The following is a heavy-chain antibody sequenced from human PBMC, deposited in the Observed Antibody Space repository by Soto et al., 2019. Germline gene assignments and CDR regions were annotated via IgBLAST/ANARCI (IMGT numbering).Heavy chain of an antibody. CDR2: IFSSGNT. J-gene: IGHJ6*02. Sequence: SETLSLTCTVSGASISPYYWTWIRHPPGKGLPWIGYIFSSGNTNYNPSLQSRVTISVDTPKYQFFLKLSSVTAWATAVQYCAREYYYGSASYRGMDVWGQGTTVTVS. D-gene: IGHD3-10*01. CDR3: AREYYYGSASYRGMDV. CDR1: GASISPYY. V-gene: IGHV4-59*01.